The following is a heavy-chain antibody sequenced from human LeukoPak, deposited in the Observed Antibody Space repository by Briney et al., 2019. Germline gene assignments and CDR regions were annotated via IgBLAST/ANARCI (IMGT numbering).Heavy chain of an antibody. CDR1: GFTVSSNY. Sequence: GGSLRLSCAASGFTVSSNYMSWVRQAPGKGLEWVSVIYSGGSTYYADSVKGRFTISRDNSKNTLYLQMNSLRAEDTAVYYRARALPSSLFAFDIWGQGTMVTVSS. V-gene: IGHV3-53*01. CDR2: IYSGGST. CDR3: ARALPSSLFAFDI. D-gene: IGHD6-13*01. J-gene: IGHJ3*02.